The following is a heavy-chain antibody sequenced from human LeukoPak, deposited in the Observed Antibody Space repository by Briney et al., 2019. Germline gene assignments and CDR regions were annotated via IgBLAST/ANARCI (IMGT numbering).Heavy chain of an antibody. Sequence: SVKVSCKASGGTFSSYAISWVRQAPGQGLEWMGRIIPILGIANYAQKFQGRVTITADKSTSTAYMELSSLRSEDTAVYYCARPRGSAGRFDYWGQGTLVTVSS. CDR3: ARPRGSAGRFDY. CDR2: IIPILGIA. J-gene: IGHJ4*02. CDR1: GGTFSSYA. V-gene: IGHV1-69*04. D-gene: IGHD2-15*01.